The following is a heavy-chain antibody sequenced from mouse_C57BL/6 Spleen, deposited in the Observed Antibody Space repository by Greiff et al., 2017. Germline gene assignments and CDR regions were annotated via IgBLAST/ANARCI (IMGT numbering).Heavy chain of an antibody. CDR2: IDPSDSET. CDR1: GYTFTSYW. V-gene: IGHV1-52*01. Sequence: VQLQQPGAELVRPGSSVKLSCKASGYTFTSYWMHWVKQRPIQGLEWIGNIDPSDSETHYNQKFKDKATLTVDKSSSTAYMQLSSLTSEDSAVYYCAREGYGNYVDYWGQGTTLTVSS. D-gene: IGHD2-10*02. J-gene: IGHJ2*01. CDR3: AREGYGNYVDY.